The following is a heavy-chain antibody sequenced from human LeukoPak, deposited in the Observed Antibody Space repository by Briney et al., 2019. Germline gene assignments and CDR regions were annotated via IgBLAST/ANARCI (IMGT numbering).Heavy chain of an antibody. CDR3: AKEGGDWGEGYFDY. J-gene: IGHJ4*02. CDR2: ISSSGGTI. Sequence: GGSLRLSCAASGFTFSDSYMSWLRQVPGKGLEWISYISSSGGTIYYADSVKGRFTIPRDNAKNSLYLQMNSLRAEDTAVYYCAKEGGDWGEGYFDYWGQGTLVTVSS. V-gene: IGHV3-11*01. CDR1: GFTFSDSY. D-gene: IGHD7-27*01.